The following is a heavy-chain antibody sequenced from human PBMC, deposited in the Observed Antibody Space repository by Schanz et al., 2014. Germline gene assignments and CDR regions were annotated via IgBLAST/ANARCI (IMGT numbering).Heavy chain of an antibody. CDR1: GFTFDDHA. J-gene: IGHJ4*02. Sequence: EVQLVESGGGLVQPGGSLRLSCAASGFTFDDHAMHWVRQVPGKGLEWVSGISWNSGNIAYADSVKGRFTISRDSARNSLYLQMSSLRAEDTAVYYCARGTPFLCDYWGQGTLVTVSS. CDR2: ISWNSGNI. D-gene: IGHD3-16*01. V-gene: IGHV3-9*01. CDR3: ARGTPFLCDY.